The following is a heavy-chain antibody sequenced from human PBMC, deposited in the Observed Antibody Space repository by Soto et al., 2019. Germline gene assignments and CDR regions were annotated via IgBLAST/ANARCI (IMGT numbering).Heavy chain of an antibody. D-gene: IGHD3-3*01. CDR1: GGSISSGAYY. CDR2: IYYSGST. Sequence: QVELQESGPGLVKPSQTLSLTCTVSGGSISSGAYYWSWIRHHPGKGLEWIGYIYYSGSTYYNPSLKSRVTISVDTSKHQFSLKLSSVTAADTAVYYCAGDRVATESWFDPWGQGTLVTVSS. J-gene: IGHJ5*02. CDR3: AGDRVATESWFDP. V-gene: IGHV4-31*03.